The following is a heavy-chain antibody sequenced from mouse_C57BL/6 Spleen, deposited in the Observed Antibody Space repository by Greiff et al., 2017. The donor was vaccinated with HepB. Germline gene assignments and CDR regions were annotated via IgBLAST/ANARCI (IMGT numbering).Heavy chain of an antibody. CDR2: IDPSDSYT. Sequence: QVQLQQSGAELVMPGASVKLSCKASGYTFTSYWMHWVKQRPGQGLEWIGEIDPSDSYTNYNQKFKGKSTLTVDKSSSTAYMQLSSLTSEDSAVYYCARRYYGSSYLWYFDVWGTGTTVTVSS. CDR1: GYTFTSYW. J-gene: IGHJ1*03. D-gene: IGHD1-1*01. CDR3: ARRYYGSSYLWYFDV. V-gene: IGHV1-69*01.